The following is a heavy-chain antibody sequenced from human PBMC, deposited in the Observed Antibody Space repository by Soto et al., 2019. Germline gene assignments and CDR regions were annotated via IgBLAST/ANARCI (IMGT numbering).Heavy chain of an antibody. CDR1: GYIFSKFF. D-gene: IGHD3-22*01. J-gene: IGHJ4*02. Sequence: ASVKVSCKSSGYIFSKFFMHWVRQAPGEGLEWMGIINPSGAPTYALAFQGRVTMTRDTSTSTVYMELSSLRSEDTAVYYCARAGYHYDSSGYYLFNFDYWGQG. CDR2: INPSGAP. CDR3: ARAGYHYDSSGYYLFNFDY. V-gene: IGHV1-46*03.